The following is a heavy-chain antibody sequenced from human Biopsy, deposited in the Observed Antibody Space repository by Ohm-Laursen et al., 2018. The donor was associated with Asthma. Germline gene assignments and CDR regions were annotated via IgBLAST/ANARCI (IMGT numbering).Heavy chain of an antibody. J-gene: IGHJ5*02. CDR2: ISGYNGDT. D-gene: IGHD2-15*01. CDR3: VRDKVVVVPGSKGPTDWFDP. V-gene: IGHV1-18*04. CDR1: GYTSSNYA. Sequence: ESSVKVSCNASGYTSSNYAISWVRQAPGQGLEWMGWISGYNGDTKFAQNVKGKLSLTTDTSTSTAYMELRSLTSDDTAVYYCVRDKVVVVPGSKGPTDWFDPWGQGTLVTVSS.